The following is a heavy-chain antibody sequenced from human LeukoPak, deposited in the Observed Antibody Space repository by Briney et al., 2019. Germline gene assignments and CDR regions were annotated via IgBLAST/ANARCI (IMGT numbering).Heavy chain of an antibody. J-gene: IGHJ3*02. Sequence: SETLSLTCAVYGGSFSGYYWSWIRQPPGKGLEWIGYIYYSGSTYYNPSLKSRVTISVDTSKNQFSLKLSSVTAADTAVYYCARERAYYYDRDAFDIWGQGTMVTVSS. V-gene: IGHV4-30-4*08. CDR1: GGSFSGYY. D-gene: IGHD3-22*01. CDR2: IYYSGST. CDR3: ARERAYYYDRDAFDI.